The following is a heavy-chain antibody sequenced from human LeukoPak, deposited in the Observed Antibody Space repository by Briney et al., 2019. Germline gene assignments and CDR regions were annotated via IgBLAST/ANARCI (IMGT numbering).Heavy chain of an antibody. D-gene: IGHD3-3*01. Sequence: ASVKVSCKASGYTFTGYYMHWVRQAPGQGLEWMGWINPNSGGTNYAQKFQGRVTMTRDTSISTAYMELSRLRSDDTAVYYCARRGDDFWSGYYIGLAFDIWGQGTVVTVSS. J-gene: IGHJ3*02. CDR1: GYTFTGYY. V-gene: IGHV1-2*02. CDR3: ARRGDDFWSGYYIGLAFDI. CDR2: INPNSGGT.